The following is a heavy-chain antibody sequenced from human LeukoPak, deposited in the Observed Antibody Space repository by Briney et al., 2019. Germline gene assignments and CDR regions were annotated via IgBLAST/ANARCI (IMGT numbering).Heavy chain of an antibody. V-gene: IGHV4-59*01. CDR3: ARGVSTSRTLFDWFNP. D-gene: IGHD2-2*01. J-gene: IGHJ5*02. Sequence: SETLSLTCTVSGGSISSYYWGWIRQPPGKGLEWIGYIYYSGSTNYNPSLKSRVTISVDTSKNQLSLKLSSVTAADTAVYYCARGVSTSRTLFDWFNPWGQGTLVTVSS. CDR1: GGSISSYY. CDR2: IYYSGST.